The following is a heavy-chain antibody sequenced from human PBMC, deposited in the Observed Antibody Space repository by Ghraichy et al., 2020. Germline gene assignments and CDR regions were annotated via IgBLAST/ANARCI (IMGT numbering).Heavy chain of an antibody. D-gene: IGHD6-19*01. CDR2: TNAEGTST. CDR3: VRPVGGMSYFDR. V-gene: IGHV3-74*01. CDR1: GFIFSTYW. J-gene: IGHJ2*01. Sequence: GESLNISCAASGFIFSTYWMNWVRQAPGKGLVWVARTNAEGTSTSYVDSVKGRFTISRDNAKNTLYLQMNSLRAEDTAVYYCVRPVGGMSYFDRWGRGALVTVSS.